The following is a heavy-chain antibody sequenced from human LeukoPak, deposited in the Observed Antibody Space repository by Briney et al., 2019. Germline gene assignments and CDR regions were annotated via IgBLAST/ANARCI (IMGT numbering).Heavy chain of an antibody. Sequence: ASVKVSCKASGYTFTGYYMHWVRQAPGQGLEWMGWINPNSGGTNYAQKFQGRVTMTRDTSISTAYMELSRLRSDDTAVYYCARVGRDIVVVVAATGALDYWGQGTLVTVSS. CDR2: INPNSGGT. CDR1: GYTFTGYY. D-gene: IGHD2-15*01. J-gene: IGHJ4*02. V-gene: IGHV1-2*02. CDR3: ARVGRDIVVVVAATGALDY.